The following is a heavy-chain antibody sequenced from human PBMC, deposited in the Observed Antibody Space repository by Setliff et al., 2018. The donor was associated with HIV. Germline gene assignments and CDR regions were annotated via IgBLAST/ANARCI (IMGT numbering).Heavy chain of an antibody. V-gene: IGHV4-38-2*01. J-gene: IGHJ3*02. CDR3: ARQSPQIRYLDWLNAFDI. CDR1: GYSISSGYY. D-gene: IGHD3-9*01. CDR2: MYHSGST. Sequence: SSETLSLTCAVSGYSISSGYYWGWIRQPPGKGLEWIGSMYHSGSTYHNPSLKSRATISVDTSKNQFSLKLSYVTAADTAFYYCARQSPQIRYLDWLNAFDIWGQGTMVTVSS.